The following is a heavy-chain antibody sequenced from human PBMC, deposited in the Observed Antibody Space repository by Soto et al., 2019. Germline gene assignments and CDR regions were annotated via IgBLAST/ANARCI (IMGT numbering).Heavy chain of an antibody. CDR2: ISGSGGST. CDR1: GFTFSSYA. D-gene: IGHD4-4*01. Sequence: PGGSLRLSCAASGFTFSSYAMSWVRQAPGKGLEWVSAISGSGGSTYYADSVKGRFTTSRDNSKNTLYLQMNSLGAEGTAVYYCAKARCLTVSSFPSDCWGQGALVTGSS. J-gene: IGHJ4*02. CDR3: AKARCLTVSSFPSDC. V-gene: IGHV3-23*01.